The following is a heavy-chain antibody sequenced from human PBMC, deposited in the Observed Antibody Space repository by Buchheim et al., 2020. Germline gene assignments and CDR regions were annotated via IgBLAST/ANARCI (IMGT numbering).Heavy chain of an antibody. Sequence: QVQLVQSGAEVKKPGSSVKVSCKASGGTFSSYAISWVRQAPGQGLEWMGRIIPILGIANYAQKFQGRATITADKSTSTAYMELSSLRSEDTAVYYCARGGVVVVPAATYGMDVWGQGTT. D-gene: IGHD2-2*01. V-gene: IGHV1-69*04. J-gene: IGHJ6*02. CDR3: ARGGVVVVPAATYGMDV. CDR1: GGTFSSYA. CDR2: IIPILGIA.